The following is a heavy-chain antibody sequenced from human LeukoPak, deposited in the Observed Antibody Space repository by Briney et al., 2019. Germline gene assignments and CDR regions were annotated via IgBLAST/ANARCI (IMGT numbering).Heavy chain of an antibody. CDR2: ISWNSGSI. CDR3: AKAGVRDSSGWYYFDY. Sequence: GGSLRLSCAASGFTFDDYAMHWVRQAPGKGLEWVSGISWNSGSIGYADSEKGRFTISRDNAKNSLYLQMNSLRAEDMALYYCAKAGVRDSSGWYYFDYWGQGTLVTVSS. V-gene: IGHV3-9*03. CDR1: GFTFDDYA. J-gene: IGHJ4*02. D-gene: IGHD6-19*01.